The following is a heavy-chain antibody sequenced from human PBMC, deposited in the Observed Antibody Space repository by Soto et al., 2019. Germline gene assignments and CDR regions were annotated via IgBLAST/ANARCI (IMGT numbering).Heavy chain of an antibody. CDR1: GDTFSSYA. V-gene: IGHV1-69*12. J-gene: IGHJ6*02. Sequence: QVQLVQSGAEVKKPGSSVKVSCKASGDTFSSYAISWVRQAPGQGLEWMGGIIPIFGTANYAQKFQGRVTITADESTSTAYMELSSLRSEDTAVYYCASSVAKYYYYDMDVWGQGTTVTASS. D-gene: IGHD5-12*01. CDR3: ASSVAKYYYYDMDV. CDR2: IIPIFGTA.